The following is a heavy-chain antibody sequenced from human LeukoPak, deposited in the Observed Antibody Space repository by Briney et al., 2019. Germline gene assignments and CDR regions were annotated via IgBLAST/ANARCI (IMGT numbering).Heavy chain of an antibody. J-gene: IGHJ6*02. CDR2: MNPNSGNT. CDR1: GYTFTSYD. CDR3: ARDLRYFDWLPSYYYYYGMDV. D-gene: IGHD3-9*01. Sequence: ASVKVSCKASGYTFTSYDINWVRQATGQGLEWMGWMNPNSGNTGYAQKFQGRVTMTRNTSISTAYMELSSLRSEDTAVYYCARDLRYFDWLPSYYYYYGMDVWGQGTTVTVSS. V-gene: IGHV1-8*01.